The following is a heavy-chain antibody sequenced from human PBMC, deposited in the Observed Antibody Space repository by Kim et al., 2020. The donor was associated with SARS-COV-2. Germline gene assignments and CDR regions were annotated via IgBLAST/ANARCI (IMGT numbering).Heavy chain of an antibody. CDR3: ARVRSSSSIWFDP. CDR2: IYYSWSA. V-gene: IGHV4-59*01. Sequence: SETLSLTCTVSGGSISSYYWSWIRQPPGKGLEWIGYIYYSWSANYNPSLKSRVTLSVDTSKNQFSLTLSPVPAADTAVYYCARVRSSSSIWFDPWGQGTLVTVSS. D-gene: IGHD6-6*01. J-gene: IGHJ5*02. CDR1: GGSISSYY.